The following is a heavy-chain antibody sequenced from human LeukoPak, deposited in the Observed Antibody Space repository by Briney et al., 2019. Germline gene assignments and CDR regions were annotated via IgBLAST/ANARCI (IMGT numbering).Heavy chain of an antibody. V-gene: IGHV4-4*07. CDR3: ARDLRDYYGSGSYYNGRYWYFDL. CDR1: GGSISSYY. D-gene: IGHD3-10*01. Sequence: SETLSLTCTVSGGSISSYYWSWIRQPAGKGLEWIGRIYTSGSTNYNPSLKSRVTMSVDTSKNQFSLKLSSVTAADTAVYYCARDLRDYYGSGSYYNGRYWYFDLWGRGTLVTVSS. J-gene: IGHJ2*01. CDR2: IYTSGST.